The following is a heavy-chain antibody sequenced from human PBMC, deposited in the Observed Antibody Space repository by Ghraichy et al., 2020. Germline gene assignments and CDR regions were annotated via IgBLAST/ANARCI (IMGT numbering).Heavy chain of an antibody. CDR2: ITSSSRTI. D-gene: IGHD4-23*01. J-gene: IGHJ6*02. CDR1: GFSISSYS. V-gene: IGHV3-48*02. Sequence: LSLTCVGSGFSISSYSMNWVRQSPGKGLEWVSYITSSSRTISYADSVKGRFTISRDNAQNSLYLQMNSLRDEDTAVYYCARGSTVVRFFYYDGMDVWGQGTTVTVSS. CDR3: ARGSTVVRFFYYDGMDV.